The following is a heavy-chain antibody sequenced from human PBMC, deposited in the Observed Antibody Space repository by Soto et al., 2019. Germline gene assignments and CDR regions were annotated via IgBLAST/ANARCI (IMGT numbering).Heavy chain of an antibody. V-gene: IGHV4-39*01. CDR3: ARRDYGDHEGFDY. CDR2: IYYSGTT. CDR1: GGSISSYTYY. Sequence: QLQLQESGPGLVKPSETLSLTCTVSGGSISSYTYYWGWIRQPPGKGLEWIGTIYYSGTTYYNPSLKSRFTISVDTSKNQFSRKLSSVPAADTAVYYCARRDYGDHEGFDYWGQGTLVTVSS. J-gene: IGHJ4*02. D-gene: IGHD4-17*01.